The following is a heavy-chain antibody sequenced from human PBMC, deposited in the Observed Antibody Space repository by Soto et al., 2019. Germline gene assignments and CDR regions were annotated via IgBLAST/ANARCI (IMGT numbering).Heavy chain of an antibody. V-gene: IGHV1-69*12. D-gene: IGHD6-13*01. CDR1: GGTFSSYA. CDR2: IIPIFGTA. Sequence: QVQLVQSGAEVKKPGSSVKVSCKASGGTFSSYAISWVRQAPGQGLEWLGGIIPIFGTANYAQKFQGRVTITADESTGTAYKELSSLRAEDTAVYYCASSLIAAAQRYYCMDVWGQGITGTVSS. CDR3: ASSLIAAAQRYYCMDV. J-gene: IGHJ6*02.